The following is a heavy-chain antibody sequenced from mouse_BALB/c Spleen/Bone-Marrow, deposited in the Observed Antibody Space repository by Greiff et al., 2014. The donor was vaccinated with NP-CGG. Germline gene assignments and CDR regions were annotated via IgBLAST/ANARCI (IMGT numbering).Heavy chain of an antibody. V-gene: IGHV14-3*02. CDR1: GFNIKDTY. CDR2: IDPANGNT. D-gene: IGHD1-1*01. Sequence: EVQLVESGAELVKPGASVKSSCTASGFNIKDTYMHWVKQRPEQGLEWIGRIDPANGNTKYDPKFQGKATITADTSSNTTYLQLSSLTPEDTAFYYCVIYYCENYFDSWGQGTTLTVSS. J-gene: IGHJ2*01. CDR3: VIYYCENYFDS.